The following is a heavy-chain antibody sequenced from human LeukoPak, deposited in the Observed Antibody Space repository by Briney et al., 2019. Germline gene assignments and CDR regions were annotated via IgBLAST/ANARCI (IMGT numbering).Heavy chain of an antibody. V-gene: IGHV1-2*02. J-gene: IGHJ4*02. CDR3: ARILDSAWGELGY. Sequence: ASVKVSCKASEYTFTAYYIHWVRQAPGQGLEWMGWINPNSGGTNYAQKFQGRVTMTRDTSISTAYMELSRLRAEDTAVYYCARILDSAWGELGYWGQGTLVTVSS. D-gene: IGHD6-19*01. CDR1: EYTFTAYY. CDR2: INPNSGGT.